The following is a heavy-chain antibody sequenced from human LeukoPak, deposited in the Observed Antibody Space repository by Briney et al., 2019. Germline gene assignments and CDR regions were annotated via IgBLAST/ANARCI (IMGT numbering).Heavy chain of an antibody. CDR2: ISAYNGNT. J-gene: IGHJ4*02. CDR3: ARAGGFGELLYYDSSGYYHIDY. V-gene: IGHV1-18*04. D-gene: IGHD3-22*01. CDR1: GYTFTSYY. Sequence: ASVKVSCKASGYTFTSYYMHWVRQAPGQGLEWMGWISAYNGNTNYAQKLQGRVTMTTDTSTSTAYMELRSLRSDDTAVYYCARAGGFGELLYYDSSGYYHIDYWGQGTLVTVSS.